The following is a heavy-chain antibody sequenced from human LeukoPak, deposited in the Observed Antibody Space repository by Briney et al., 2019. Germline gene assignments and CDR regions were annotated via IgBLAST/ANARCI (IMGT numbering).Heavy chain of an antibody. D-gene: IGHD3-3*01. J-gene: IGHJ4*02. V-gene: IGHV3-11*04. Sequence: PGGSLRLSCAASGFTFSDYYMSWIRQAPGKGLEWVSYISSSASAIYYADSVKGRFTISRDDAKNSLYLQMNSLRAEDTALYYCARGRGITIFGIPYSFDHWGQGTLVTVSS. CDR3: ARGRGITIFGIPYSFDH. CDR1: GFTFSDYY. CDR2: ISSSASAI.